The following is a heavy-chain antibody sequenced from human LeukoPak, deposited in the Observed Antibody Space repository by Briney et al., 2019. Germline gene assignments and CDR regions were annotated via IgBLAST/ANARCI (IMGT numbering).Heavy chain of an antibody. D-gene: IGHD2-15*01. V-gene: IGHV4-4*02. CDR1: GGSISSSNW. CDR3: ASLRYCSGGSCLMTLDY. CDR2: IYHSGST. J-gene: IGHJ4*02. Sequence: SGTLSLTCAVSGGSISSSNWLSWVRQPPGKRLEWIGEIYHSGSTNYNPSLKSRVTISVDKSKNQFSLKLSSVTAADTAVYYCASLRYCSGGSCLMTLDYWGQGTLVTVSS.